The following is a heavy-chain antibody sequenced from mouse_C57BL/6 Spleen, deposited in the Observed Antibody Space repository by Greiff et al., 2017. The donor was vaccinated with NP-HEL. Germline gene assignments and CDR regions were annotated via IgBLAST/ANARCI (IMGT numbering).Heavy chain of an antibody. J-gene: IGHJ1*01. V-gene: IGHV1-7*01. Sequence: QVQLQQSGAELAKPGASVKLSCKASGYTFTSYWMHWVKQRPGQGLEWIGYINPSSGYTKYNQKFKDKATLTADKSSSTAYMQLSSLTYEDSAVYYCAKLRADRYFDVWGPGTTVTVSS. CDR2: INPSSGYT. CDR3: AKLRADRYFDV. CDR1: GYTFTSYW. D-gene: IGHD1-1*01.